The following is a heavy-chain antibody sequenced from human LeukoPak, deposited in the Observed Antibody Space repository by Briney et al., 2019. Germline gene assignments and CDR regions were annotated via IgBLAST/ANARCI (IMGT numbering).Heavy chain of an antibody. CDR3: AIGCHCSYGLSSWFDP. Sequence: PGGSLRLSCEASGHTFSNSALGWLRQAPGKGLEWVSGMSAGTDTYYADSVRGRFTISRDLSKDTLYLQMDSLRADDTAVYYCAIGCHCSYGLSSWFDPWGQGTLVIVSS. CDR2: MSAGTDT. V-gene: IGHV3-23*01. CDR1: GHTFSNSA. D-gene: IGHD1-26*01. J-gene: IGHJ5*02.